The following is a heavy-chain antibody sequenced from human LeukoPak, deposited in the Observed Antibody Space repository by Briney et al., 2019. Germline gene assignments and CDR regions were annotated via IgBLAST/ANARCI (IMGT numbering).Heavy chain of an antibody. CDR2: ISGDGGST. D-gene: IGHD4-11*01. V-gene: IGHV3-64*02. Sequence: GGSLRLSCAASGFTLSSYWMHWVRQAPGKGLEYVSAISGDGGSTDYADSVKGRFTISRDTSNNTLYLQMGSLRAVDMAVYYCARGATVPRGYYYGMDVWGQGTTVTVSS. CDR1: GFTLSSYW. CDR3: ARGATVPRGYYYGMDV. J-gene: IGHJ6*02.